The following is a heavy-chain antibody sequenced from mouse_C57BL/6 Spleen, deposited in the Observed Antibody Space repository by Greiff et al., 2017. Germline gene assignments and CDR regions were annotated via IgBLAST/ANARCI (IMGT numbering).Heavy chain of an antibody. CDR1: GYTFTSYW. V-gene: IGHV1-50*01. D-gene: IGHD2-2*01. CDR3: ARAFRWLRDY. CDR2: IDPSDSYT. Sequence: QVQLKQPGAELVKPGASVKLSCKASGYTFTSYWMQWVKQRPGQGLEWIGEIDPSDSYTNYNQKFKGKATLTVDTSSSTAYMQLSSLTSEVSSVYYCARAFRWLRDYWGQGTTLTVSS. J-gene: IGHJ2*01.